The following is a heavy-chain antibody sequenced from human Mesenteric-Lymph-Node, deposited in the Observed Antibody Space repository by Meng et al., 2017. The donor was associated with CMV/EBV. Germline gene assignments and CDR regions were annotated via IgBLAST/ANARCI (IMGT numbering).Heavy chain of an antibody. Sequence: ASVKVSCKASGYTFTGYHIHWVRQAPGQGLGWMGWVNPNSGGTKYAQKFQGRVTMTRDSSISTAYMELSSLGSDDTAVFYCARAEGSDWFDYSYYGMDVWGQGTTVTVSS. CDR3: ARAEGSDWFDYSYYGMDV. D-gene: IGHD3-9*01. J-gene: IGHJ6*02. CDR2: VNPNSGGT. V-gene: IGHV1-2*02. CDR1: GYTFTGYH.